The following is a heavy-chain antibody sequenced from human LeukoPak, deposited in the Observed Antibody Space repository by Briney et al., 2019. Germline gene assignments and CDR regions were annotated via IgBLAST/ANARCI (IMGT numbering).Heavy chain of an antibody. V-gene: IGHV3-23*01. Sequence: GGSLTLSCAASGFIFNNYAMSWVRQAPGKGLEWVSSISGTGVTAYYADSVKGRFAISRDNSKNTLYLQMSSLRAEDTALYYCAKDQRFGDLDDYRGQGTLVTVSS. CDR3: AKDQRFGDLDDY. D-gene: IGHD3-10*01. CDR1: GFIFNNYA. CDR2: ISGTGVTA. J-gene: IGHJ4*02.